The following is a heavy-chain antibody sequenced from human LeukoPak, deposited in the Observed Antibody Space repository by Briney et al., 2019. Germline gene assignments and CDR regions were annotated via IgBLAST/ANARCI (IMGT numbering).Heavy chain of an antibody. CDR2: TFYRSKWYN. V-gene: IGHV6-1*01. CDR3: ARDGWPAFDY. D-gene: IGHD2-15*01. J-gene: IGHJ4*02. CDR1: GDTFSSNTAA. Sequence: SQTLSLTCVIAGDTFSSNTAAWHWIRQSPLRGLEWLGRTFYRSKWYNDYAGSVKSRITISPDTSKNHFSLHLDSVTPEDTAMYYCARDGWPAFDYWGQGSLVTVSS.